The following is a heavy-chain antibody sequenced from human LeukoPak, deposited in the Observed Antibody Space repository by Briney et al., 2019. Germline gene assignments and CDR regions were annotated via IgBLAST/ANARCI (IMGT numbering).Heavy chain of an antibody. J-gene: IGHJ4*02. V-gene: IGHV3-43*02. Sequence: GGSLILSCVASGLPIADFAMHWVRQAPGKGLEWVSLISGGGVSTFYADSVKGRFSISRDNSKNSLSLEMNSLRTEDTAMYYCARESGKFDYWGQGTLVAVSS. CDR2: ISGGGVST. CDR1: GLPIADFA. CDR3: ARESGKFDY.